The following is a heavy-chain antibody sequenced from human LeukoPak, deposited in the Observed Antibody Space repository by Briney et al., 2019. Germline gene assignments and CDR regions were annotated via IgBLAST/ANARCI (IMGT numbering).Heavy chain of an antibody. Sequence: ESGPTLVNPTQTLTLTCSFSGFSLTTGGVGVGWIRQPPGKALEWLAVIYWNDDYRYSPSLKSRLTITKDTSKNQVVLTMTNMDPVVTATYYCAHRPEVERYSGYVYFDYWGQGTLVTVSS. J-gene: IGHJ4*02. CDR1: GFSLTTGGVG. CDR3: AHRPEVERYSGYVYFDY. CDR2: IYWNDDY. V-gene: IGHV2-5*01. D-gene: IGHD5-12*01.